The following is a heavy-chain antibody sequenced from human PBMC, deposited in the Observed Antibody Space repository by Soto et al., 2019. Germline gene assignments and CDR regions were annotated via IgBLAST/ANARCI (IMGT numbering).Heavy chain of an antibody. V-gene: IGHV1-18*01. Sequence: GASVKVSCKASGYTFTNYGLSWVRQAPGQGLEWMGRISAYNGNTNYAQKFQGRVTMTTDTSTSTAYMELGSLRSDDTAVYYCARDLPQWQQYLVHAYWGQGTLVTVSS. CDR3: ARDLPQWQQYLVHAY. J-gene: IGHJ4*02. CDR2: ISAYNGNT. D-gene: IGHD2-2*01. CDR1: GYTFTNYG.